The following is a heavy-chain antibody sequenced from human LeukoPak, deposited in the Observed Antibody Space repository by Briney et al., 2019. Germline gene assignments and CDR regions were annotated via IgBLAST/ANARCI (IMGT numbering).Heavy chain of an antibody. Sequence: SETLSLTCAVYGGSFSGYYWSWIRQPPGKGLEWIGEINHSGSTNYNPSLKSRVTISVDTSKNQFSLKLSSVTAADTAVYYCARGLSTVVVPAAISHGMDVWGQGTTVTVSS. V-gene: IGHV4-34*01. CDR3: ARGLSTVVVPAAISHGMDV. J-gene: IGHJ6*02. CDR1: GGSFSGYY. CDR2: INHSGST. D-gene: IGHD2-2*02.